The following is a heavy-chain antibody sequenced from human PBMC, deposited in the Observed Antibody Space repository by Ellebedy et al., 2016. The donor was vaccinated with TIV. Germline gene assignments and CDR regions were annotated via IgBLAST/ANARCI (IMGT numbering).Heavy chain of an antibody. CDR2: IYSGGST. V-gene: IGHV3-53*01. J-gene: IGHJ4*02. D-gene: IGHD3-22*01. Sequence: PGGSLRLSCAASGFTVSSNYMSWVRQAPGKGLEWVSVIYSGGSTYYADSVKGRFTISRDNAKNSLYLQMNSLRAEDTAVYYCARGVPNSGYSSFDYWGQGTLVTVSS. CDR3: ARGVPNSGYSSFDY. CDR1: GFTVSSNY.